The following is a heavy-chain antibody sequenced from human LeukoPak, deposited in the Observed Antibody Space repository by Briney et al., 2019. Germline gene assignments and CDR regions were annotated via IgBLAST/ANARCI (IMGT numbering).Heavy chain of an antibody. D-gene: IGHD6-13*01. V-gene: IGHV3-30*18. J-gene: IGHJ4*02. CDR2: ISYDGSSK. Sequence: GRSLRLSCAASGFTFSSYGVHWVCQAPGKGLEWVAVISYDGSSKYYADSVKGRFTISRDNSKNTLYLQMNSLRGEDTAVYYCAKVGEQQLADYWGQGTLVTVSS. CDR3: AKVGEQQLADY. CDR1: GFTFSSYG.